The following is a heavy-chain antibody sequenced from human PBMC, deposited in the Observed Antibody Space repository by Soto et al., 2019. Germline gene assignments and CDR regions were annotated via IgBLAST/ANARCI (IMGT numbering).Heavy chain of an antibody. V-gene: IGHV4-59*01. CDR1: GGSISSYY. CDR2: IYYSGST. J-gene: IGHJ6*02. Sequence: KASETLSLTCTVSGGSISSYYWSWIRQPPGKGLEWIGYIYYSGSTNYNPSLKSRVTISVDTSKNQFSLKLSSVTAADTAVYYCARGLRDYAFWSGTGIIYGMDVWGQGTTVTVYS. D-gene: IGHD3-3*01. CDR3: ARGLRDYAFWSGTGIIYGMDV.